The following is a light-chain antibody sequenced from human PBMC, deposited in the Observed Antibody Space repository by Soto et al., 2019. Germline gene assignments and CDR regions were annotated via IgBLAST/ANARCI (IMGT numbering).Light chain of an antibody. Sequence: QSVLTQPPSVSGAPGQTVTISCTASSSNIGAAYNVHWYQQFPGTAPKLLIYGNTNRPSGVPDRFSGSKSGTSASLAITGLQAEDEADYYCQSYDRSLSGLYVFGTGTKVTVL. V-gene: IGLV1-40*01. J-gene: IGLJ1*01. CDR3: QSYDRSLSGLYV. CDR1: SSNIGAAYN. CDR2: GNT.